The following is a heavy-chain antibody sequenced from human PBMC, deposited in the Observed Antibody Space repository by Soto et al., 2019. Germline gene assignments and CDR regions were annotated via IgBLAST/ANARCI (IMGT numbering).Heavy chain of an antibody. CDR1: GYTFTSYA. Sequence: GXSVKVSCKASGYTFTSYAMHWVRQAPGQRLEWMGWINAGNGNTKYSQKFQGRVTITRDTSASTAYMELSSLRSEDTAVYYCARSWTYYYDSSGYYGVDYWGQGTLVTVSS. J-gene: IGHJ4*02. D-gene: IGHD3-22*01. CDR2: INAGNGNT. CDR3: ARSWTYYYDSSGYYGVDY. V-gene: IGHV1-3*01.